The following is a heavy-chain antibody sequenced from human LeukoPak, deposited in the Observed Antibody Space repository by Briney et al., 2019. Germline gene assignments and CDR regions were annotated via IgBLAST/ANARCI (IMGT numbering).Heavy chain of an antibody. Sequence: PGGSLRLSCAASEFSVGINYMTWVRQAPGKGLEWVSLIYSGGSTYYADSVKGRFTISRDNSKNTLYLQMNSLRAEDMAVYYCARRRPARDTVTVSTMIKWYFDLWGRGTLVTVSS. J-gene: IGHJ2*01. CDR2: IYSGGST. CDR1: EFSVGINY. D-gene: IGHD4-11*01. CDR3: ARRRPARDTVTVSTMIKWYFDL. V-gene: IGHV3-66*01.